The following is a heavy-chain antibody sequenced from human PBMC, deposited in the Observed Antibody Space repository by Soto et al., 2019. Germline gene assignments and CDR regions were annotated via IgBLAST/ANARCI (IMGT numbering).Heavy chain of an antibody. J-gene: IGHJ4*02. CDR3: AKIITAAAGTEIRPYY. CDR1: GFTFSDYG. Sequence: QVQLVESGGGVVQPGRSLRLSCAASGFTFSDYGMHWVRQAPGKGLEWVAVISYDGGNKYYADSVKGRFTISRDNFKNTNDLQMNRVRGENMAGYYRAKIITAAAGTEIRPYYWGQGTLVTVSS. V-gene: IGHV3-30*18. CDR2: ISYDGGNK. D-gene: IGHD6-13*01.